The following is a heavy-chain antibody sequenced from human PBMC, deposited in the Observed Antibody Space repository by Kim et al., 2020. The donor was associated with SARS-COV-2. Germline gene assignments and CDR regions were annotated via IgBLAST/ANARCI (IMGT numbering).Heavy chain of an antibody. J-gene: IGHJ5*02. Sequence: GGSLRLSCAASGFTFSSYAMSWVCQAPGKGLEWVSAISGSGGSTYYADSVKGRFTISRDNSKNTLYLQMNSLRAEDTAVYYCANSRVVGVRGVIGEFDPWGQGTLVTVSS. CDR1: GFTFSSYA. D-gene: IGHD3-10*01. CDR3: ANSRVVGVRGVIGEFDP. CDR2: ISGSGGST. V-gene: IGHV3-23*01.